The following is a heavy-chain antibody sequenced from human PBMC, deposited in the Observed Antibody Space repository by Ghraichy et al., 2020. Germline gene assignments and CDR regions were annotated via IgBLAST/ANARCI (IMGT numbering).Heavy chain of an antibody. V-gene: IGHV3-49*03. D-gene: IGHD2-2*01. CDR2: IRSKAYGGTT. J-gene: IGHJ5*02. CDR3: TRDNGGGQYQLLFDNWFDP. CDR1: GFTFGDYA. Sequence: GGSLRLSCTASGFTFGDYAMSWFRQAPGKGLEWVGFIRSKAYGGTTEYAASVKGRFTISRDDSNSIAYLQMNSLKTEDTAVYYCTRDNGGGQYQLLFDNWFDPWGQGTLVTVSS.